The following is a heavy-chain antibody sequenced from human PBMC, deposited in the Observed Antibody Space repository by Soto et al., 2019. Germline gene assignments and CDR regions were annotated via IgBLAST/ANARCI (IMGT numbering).Heavy chain of an antibody. D-gene: IGHD2-15*01. Sequence: QVQLQQWGAGLLKPSETLSLTCAVYGGSFSGYYWSWIRQPPGKGLEWIGEINHSGSTNYNPSLKSRVNLSVDTSKNQFSLKLSSVTAAYTAVYYCARVTYRSTSRGYCSGGSCRYNWFDPWGQGTLVTVSS. CDR1: GGSFSGYY. CDR3: ARVTYRSTSRGYCSGGSCRYNWFDP. V-gene: IGHV4-34*01. CDR2: INHSGST. J-gene: IGHJ5*02.